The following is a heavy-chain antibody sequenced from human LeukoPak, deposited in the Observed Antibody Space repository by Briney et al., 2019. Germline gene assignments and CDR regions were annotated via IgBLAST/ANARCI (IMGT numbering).Heavy chain of an antibody. D-gene: IGHD6-13*01. CDR1: GDSVSSNSAA. CDR2: TYYRSKWYN. CDR3: ARGLPSYSSSWYYFDY. J-gene: IGHJ4*02. Sequence: TSQTLSLTCAISGDSVSSNSAAWNWIRQSPSRGLEWLGRTYYRSKWYNDYAVSVKSRITINPDTSKNQFSLQLNSVTPEDTAVYYCARGLPSYSSSWYYFDYWGQGTLVTVSS. V-gene: IGHV6-1*01.